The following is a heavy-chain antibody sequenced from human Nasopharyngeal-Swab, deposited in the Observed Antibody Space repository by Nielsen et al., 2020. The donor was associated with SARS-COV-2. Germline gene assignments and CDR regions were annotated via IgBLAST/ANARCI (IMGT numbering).Heavy chain of an antibody. J-gene: IGHJ4*02. CDR1: GYNFAVYI. CDR2: INAGNGDT. Sequence: ASVKVSCKASGYNFAVYIMHWVRQAPGQGLEWMGWINAGNGDTKYSEKFQDRVTITRDTSASTVYMELSSLRSEDTAVYYCARPPIQQAYYYGSGSYYFPYWGQGTLVTVSS. D-gene: IGHD3-10*01. V-gene: IGHV1-3*01. CDR3: ARPPIQQAYYYGSGSYYFPY.